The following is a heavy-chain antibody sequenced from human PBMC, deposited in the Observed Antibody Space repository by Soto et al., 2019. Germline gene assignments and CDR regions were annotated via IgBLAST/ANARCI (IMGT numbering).Heavy chain of an antibody. J-gene: IGHJ6*02. V-gene: IGHV1-3*01. D-gene: IGHD4-4*01. Sequence: ASVKVSCKASGYTFTSYAMHWVRQAPGQRLEWMGWINAGNGNTKYSQKFQGRVTITRDTSASTAYMELSSLRSEDTAVYYCARDPPYRNYYYYGMDFRGQGTTVTVSS. CDR3: ARDPPYRNYYYYGMDF. CDR2: INAGNGNT. CDR1: GYTFTSYA.